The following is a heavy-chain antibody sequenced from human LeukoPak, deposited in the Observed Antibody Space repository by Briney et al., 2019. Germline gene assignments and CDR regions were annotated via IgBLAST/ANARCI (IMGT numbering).Heavy chain of an antibody. Sequence: SQTLSLTCAISGDSVSSNSAAWNWIRQSPSRGLEWLGRTYYRSKWYNDYAVSVKSRITINPDTSKNQFSLQLNSVTPGDTAVYYCARDLGTIFGVVSAAFDYWGQGTLVTVSS. D-gene: IGHD3-3*01. CDR1: GDSVSSNSAA. J-gene: IGHJ4*02. CDR3: ARDLGTIFGVVSAAFDY. V-gene: IGHV6-1*01. CDR2: TYYRSKWYN.